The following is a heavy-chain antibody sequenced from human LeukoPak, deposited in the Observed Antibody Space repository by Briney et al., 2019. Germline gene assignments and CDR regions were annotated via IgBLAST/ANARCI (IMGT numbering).Heavy chain of an antibody. Sequence: PSETLSLTCTVSGGSISSGSYYWSWIRQPAGKGLEWIGRIYTSGSTNYNPSLKIRVTISVDTSKNQFSLKLSSVTAADTAVYYCARGGYHNVDYWGQGTLVTVSS. CDR2: IYTSGST. CDR1: GGSISSGSYY. CDR3: ARGGYHNVDY. J-gene: IGHJ4*02. D-gene: IGHD1-1*01. V-gene: IGHV4-61*02.